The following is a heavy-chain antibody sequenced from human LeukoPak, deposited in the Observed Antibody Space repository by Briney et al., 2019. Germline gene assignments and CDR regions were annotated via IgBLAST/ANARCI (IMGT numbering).Heavy chain of an antibody. Sequence: ASVKVSCKASGYTFTSYGISWVRQAPGQGLEWMGWISAYNGNTNYAQKLQGRVTMTTDTSTSTAYMELRSLRSDDTAVYYCARDLFGRYCSSTSCYTHGYWGQGTLVTVSS. V-gene: IGHV1-18*01. J-gene: IGHJ4*02. CDR1: GYTFTSYG. CDR2: ISAYNGNT. CDR3: ARDLFGRYCSSTSCYTHGY. D-gene: IGHD2-2*02.